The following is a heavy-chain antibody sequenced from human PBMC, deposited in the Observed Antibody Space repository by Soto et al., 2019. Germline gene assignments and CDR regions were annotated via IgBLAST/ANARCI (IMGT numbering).Heavy chain of an antibody. D-gene: IGHD2-15*01. CDR1: GYTFTSQG. CDR2: ISASNGET. Sequence: QVQLVQSGAVMKKPGASVKFSCKASGYTFTSQGISWVRQAPGQGLGWMGWISASNGETNYAQKYQGRVTVTTDTSTSTGYMELRSLRSEDTAVYSCARMFLRANIDYYHYMDVWGEGTTVTVSS. V-gene: IGHV1-18*01. CDR3: ARMFLRANIDYYHYMDV. J-gene: IGHJ6*03.